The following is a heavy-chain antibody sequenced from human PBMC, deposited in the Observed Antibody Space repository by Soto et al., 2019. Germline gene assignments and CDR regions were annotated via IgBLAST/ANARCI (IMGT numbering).Heavy chain of an antibody. V-gene: IGHV1-46*01. D-gene: IGHD4-17*01. Sequence: ASVKVSCKASGYTFTSYAMHWVRQAPGQGLEWMGIINPNGGSTGYAQKFQGRVTMTRDMSTGTVYMDLTSLTPEDTAVYYCARAPDYSDYAYFQYWGQGTPVTVSS. CDR2: INPNGGST. CDR3: ARAPDYSDYAYFQY. J-gene: IGHJ1*01. CDR1: GYTFTSYA.